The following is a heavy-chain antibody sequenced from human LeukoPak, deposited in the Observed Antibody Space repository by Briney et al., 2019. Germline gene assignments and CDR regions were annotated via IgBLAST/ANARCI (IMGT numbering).Heavy chain of an antibody. CDR2: IIPIFGTA. J-gene: IGHJ5*02. V-gene: IGHV1-69*01. Sequence: PVKVSCKASGGTFSSYAISWVRQAPGQGLEWMGGIIPIFGTANYAQKFQGRVTITADESTSTAYMELSSLRSEDTAVYYCARGLPAAIVWNWFDPWGQGTLVTVSS. CDR3: ARGLPAAIVWNWFDP. CDR1: GGTFSSYA. D-gene: IGHD2-2*01.